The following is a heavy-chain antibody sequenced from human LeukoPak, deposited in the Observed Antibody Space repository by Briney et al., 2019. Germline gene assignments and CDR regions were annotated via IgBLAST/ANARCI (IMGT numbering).Heavy chain of an antibody. V-gene: IGHV4-59*08. J-gene: IGHJ5*02. D-gene: IGHD2-21*02. CDR2: IYYSGST. CDR1: GGSISSYY. CDR3: ARHVVVTAIPYNWFDP. Sequence: SETLSLTCTVSGGSISSYYWSWIRQPPGKGLEWIGYIYYSGSTNYNPSLKSRVTISVDTSKNQFSLKLSSVTAADTAVYYCARHVVVTAIPYNWFDPWGQGTLVTVSS.